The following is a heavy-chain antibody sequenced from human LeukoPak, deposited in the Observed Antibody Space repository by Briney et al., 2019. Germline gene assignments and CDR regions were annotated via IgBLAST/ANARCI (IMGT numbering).Heavy chain of an antibody. J-gene: IGHJ4*02. CDR3: ARALYYYGSGSYYFDY. D-gene: IGHD3-10*01. Sequence: PRGSLRLSCAASGFTFSSYSMHWVRQAPGKGLEWVSSISSSSSYIYYADSVKGRFTISRDNAKNSLYLQMNSLRAEDTAVYYCARALYYYGSGSYYFDYWGQGTLVTVSS. CDR1: GFTFSSYS. CDR2: ISSSSSYI. V-gene: IGHV3-21*01.